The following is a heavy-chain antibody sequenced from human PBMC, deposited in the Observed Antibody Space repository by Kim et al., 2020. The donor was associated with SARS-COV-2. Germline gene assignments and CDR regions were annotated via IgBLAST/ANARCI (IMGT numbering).Heavy chain of an antibody. CDR2: ISFDGSNR. J-gene: IGHJ4*01. Sequence: GGSLRLSCAASGFAFRRSGMHWVRQAPGKGLEWVALISFDGSNRYYADSVKGRFTISRDNSKNTLFLQMNSLRAEDTDIYYCAKDGDTGRYSLGVDYWG. D-gene: IGHD1-26*01. CDR3: AKDGDTGRYSLGVDY. V-gene: IGHV3-30*18. CDR1: GFAFRRSG.